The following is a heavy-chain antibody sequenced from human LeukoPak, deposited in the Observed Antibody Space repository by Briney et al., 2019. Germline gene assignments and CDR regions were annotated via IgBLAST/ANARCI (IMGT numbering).Heavy chain of an antibody. CDR1: GFTFDDYG. D-gene: IGHD3-10*01. V-gene: IGHV3-20*04. Sequence: GGSLRLSXAASGFTFDDYGMSWVRQAPGKGLEWVSGINWNGGSTGYADSVKGRFTISRDNAKNSLYLQMNSLRAEDTALYYCARETTMVRGVIIRRWFDPWGQGTLVTVSS. J-gene: IGHJ5*02. CDR3: ARETTMVRGVIIRRWFDP. CDR2: INWNGGST.